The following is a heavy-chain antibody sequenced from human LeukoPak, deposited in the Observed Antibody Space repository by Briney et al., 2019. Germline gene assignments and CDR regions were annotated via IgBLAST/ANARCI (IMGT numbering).Heavy chain of an antibody. J-gene: IGHJ6*03. CDR3: ARAGWLQFRYYYMDV. CDR1: GFTFDDYG. Sequence: PGGSLRLSCAASGFTFDDYGMSWVRQDPGKGLEWVSGINWNGGSTGYADSVKGRFTISRDSAKNSLYLQMNSLRAEDTALYYCARAGWLQFRYYYMDVWGKGTTVTVSS. CDR2: INWNGGST. D-gene: IGHD5-24*01. V-gene: IGHV3-20*04.